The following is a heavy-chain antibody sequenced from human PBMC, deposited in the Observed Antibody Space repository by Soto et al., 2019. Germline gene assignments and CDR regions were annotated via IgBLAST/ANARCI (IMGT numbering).Heavy chain of an antibody. CDR2: IYYSGST. CDR1: GGSISSGGYY. CDR3: ARTYSSSWYGDNWFDP. V-gene: IGHV4-31*03. Sequence: SETLSLTCTVSGGSISSGGYYWSWIRQHPGKGLEWIGYIYYSGSTYYNPSLKSRVTISVDTSKNQFSLKLSSVTAADTAVYYCARTYSSSWYGDNWFDPWGQGTMVTVYS. D-gene: IGHD6-13*01. J-gene: IGHJ5*02.